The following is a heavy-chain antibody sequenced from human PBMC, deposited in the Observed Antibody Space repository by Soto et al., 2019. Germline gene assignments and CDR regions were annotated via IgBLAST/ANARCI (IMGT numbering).Heavy chain of an antibody. CDR3: ASMGYYYYGMDV. Sequence: ASVKVSCKASGYTFTSYDINWVRQATGQGLEWMGWMNPNSGNTGYAQKFQGRVTMTRNTSISTAYMELSSLRSEVTAVYYCASMGYYYYGMDVWGQGTTVTVSS. V-gene: IGHV1-8*01. CDR1: GYTFTSYD. J-gene: IGHJ6*02. CDR2: MNPNSGNT.